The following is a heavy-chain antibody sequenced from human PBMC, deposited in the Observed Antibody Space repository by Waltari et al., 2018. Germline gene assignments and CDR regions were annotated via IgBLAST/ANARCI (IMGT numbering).Heavy chain of an antibody. V-gene: IGHV1-18*01. CDR3: ARPSLGQYYFYGMEV. Sequence: QVQLVQSGGEVKKPGASVKVSCRASGYSFTNYATSWVRQAPGQGLEWMGWIRAYTGNKIYAQNLQGRVTLTADTSSSTAYMELRSLRSDDTAVYYCARPSLGQYYFYGMEVWGQGTTVTVSS. CDR1: GYSFTNYA. J-gene: IGHJ6*02. D-gene: IGHD1-26*01. CDR2: IRAYTGNK.